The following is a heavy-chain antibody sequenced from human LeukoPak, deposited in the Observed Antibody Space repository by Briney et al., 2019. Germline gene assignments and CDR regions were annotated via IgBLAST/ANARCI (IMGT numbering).Heavy chain of an antibody. CDR2: ISGSGGST. D-gene: IGHD7-27*01. CDR1: GFTFSSYA. Sequence: GGSLRLSCAASGFTFSSYAMSWVRQAPGKGLEWVSAISGSGGSTYYADSVKGRFTISRDNSKNTLYLQMNSLRAEDTAVYYCARQLGIGTGFDYWAQGTLVTVSS. CDR3: ARQLGIGTGFDY. J-gene: IGHJ4*02. V-gene: IGHV3-23*01.